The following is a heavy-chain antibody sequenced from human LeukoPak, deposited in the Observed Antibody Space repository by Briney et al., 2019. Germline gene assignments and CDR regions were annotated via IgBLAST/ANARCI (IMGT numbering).Heavy chain of an antibody. D-gene: IGHD6-19*01. CDR3: ARYSSGWYTPFDP. Sequence: SETLSLTCAVYGGSFSGYYWSWIRQPPGKGLEWIGEINHSGSTYYNPSLKSRVTISVDTSKNQLSLKLSSVTAADTAVYYCARYSSGWYTPFDPWGQGTLVTISS. CDR1: GGSFSGYY. V-gene: IGHV4-34*01. J-gene: IGHJ5*02. CDR2: INHSGST.